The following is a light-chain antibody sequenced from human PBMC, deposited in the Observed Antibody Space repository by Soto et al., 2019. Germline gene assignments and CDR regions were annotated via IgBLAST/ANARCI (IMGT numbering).Light chain of an antibody. CDR3: QQRSNWPSIT. Sequence: EIVMTQSPSTLSVSTGERATLSCRASQSVSSKLAWYQQKPGQAPRLLIYRASTRATDIPARFSGSGSGTEFTLTISSLEPEDFAVYYCQQRSNWPSITFGQGTRLEIK. CDR1: QSVSSK. V-gene: IGKV3-15*01. J-gene: IGKJ5*01. CDR2: RAS.